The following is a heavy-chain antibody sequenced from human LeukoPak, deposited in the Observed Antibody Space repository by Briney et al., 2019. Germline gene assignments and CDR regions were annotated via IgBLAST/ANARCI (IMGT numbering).Heavy chain of an antibody. V-gene: IGHV4-61*02. CDR1: GGSISSGSYY. Sequence: SETLSLTCTVSGGSISSGSYYWSWIRQPAGKGLEWIGRIYTSGSTNYNPSLKSRVTISVDTSKNQFSLKLSSVTAADTAVYYCARDRIYYYYMDVWGKGTTVTVSS. CDR3: ARDRIYYYYMDV. J-gene: IGHJ6*03. CDR2: IYTSGST.